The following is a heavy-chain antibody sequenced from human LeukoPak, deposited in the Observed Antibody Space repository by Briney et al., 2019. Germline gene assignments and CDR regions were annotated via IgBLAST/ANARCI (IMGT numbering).Heavy chain of an antibody. CDR2: INSDGSST. V-gene: IGHV3-74*01. CDR3: AKDLEHIVVVTAILGFDY. Sequence: GGSLRLSCAASGFTFSSYWMHWVRQAPGKGLVWVSRINSDGSSTSYADSVKGRFTISRDNSKNTLYLQMNSLRAEDTAVYYCAKDLEHIVVVTAILGFDYWGQGTLVTVSS. CDR1: GFTFSSYW. D-gene: IGHD2-21*02. J-gene: IGHJ4*02.